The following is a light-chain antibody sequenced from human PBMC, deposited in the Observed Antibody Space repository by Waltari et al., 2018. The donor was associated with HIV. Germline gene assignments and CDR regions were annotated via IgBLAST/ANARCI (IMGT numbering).Light chain of an antibody. CDR1: SSDVGGYNY. Sequence: QSALTQPPSASGSPGQSVTISCTGSSSDVGGYNYVSWYQQHPGKAPKLIIYEVTKRPAWVPDRFSGSKSGNTASLTVSGLQAEEEADYYCSSYPGSFPWVFGGGTKLTVL. J-gene: IGLJ3*02. CDR3: SSYPGSFPWV. CDR2: EVT. V-gene: IGLV2-8*01.